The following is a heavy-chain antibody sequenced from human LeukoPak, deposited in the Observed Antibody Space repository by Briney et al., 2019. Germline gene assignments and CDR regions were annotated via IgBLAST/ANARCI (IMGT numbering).Heavy chain of an antibody. Sequence: ASVKVSCKVSGYTLTELSMHWVRQAPGKGLEWMGGFDPEDGETIYAQKFQGRVTITADESTSTAYMELSSLRSEDTAVYYCARDGLQGFFDYWGQGTLVTVSS. J-gene: IGHJ4*02. CDR3: ARDGLQGFFDY. CDR1: GYTLTELS. CDR2: FDPEDGET. V-gene: IGHV1-24*01.